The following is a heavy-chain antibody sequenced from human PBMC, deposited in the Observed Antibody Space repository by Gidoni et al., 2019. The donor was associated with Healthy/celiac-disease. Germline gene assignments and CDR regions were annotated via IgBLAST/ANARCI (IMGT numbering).Heavy chain of an antibody. CDR1: GYTFTSYD. V-gene: IGHV1-8*01. D-gene: IGHD3-3*01. Sequence: QVQLVQSGAEVKKPGASVKVSCKASGYTFTSYDINWVRQATGQGLEWMGWMNPNSGNTGYAQKFQGRVTMTRNTSISTAYMELSSLRSEDTAVYYCATRNRITIFGVVIHPHMDVWGQGTTVTVSS. J-gene: IGHJ6*02. CDR2: MNPNSGNT. CDR3: ATRNRITIFGVVIHPHMDV.